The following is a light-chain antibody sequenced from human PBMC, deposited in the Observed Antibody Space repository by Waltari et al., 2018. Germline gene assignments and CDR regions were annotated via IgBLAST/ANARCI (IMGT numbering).Light chain of an antibody. J-gene: IGKJ3*01. V-gene: IGKV1-39*01. CDR2: SAS. Sequence: DIHMTQSPSSLSASIGDRVNITCRASHTIYTYLNWYRQRPGKTPDLLISSASTLQSGVPSMFSGSGSGTDFTLSIDTLQPEDFATYFCQQSYSRPLFTFGPGTKVYL. CDR1: HTIYTY. CDR3: QQSYSRPLFT.